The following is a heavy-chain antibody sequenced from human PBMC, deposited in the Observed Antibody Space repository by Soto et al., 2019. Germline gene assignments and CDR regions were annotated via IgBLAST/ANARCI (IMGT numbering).Heavy chain of an antibody. V-gene: IGHV3-66*01. J-gene: IGHJ4*02. CDR1: GFTVSSNY. CDR3: ARDGERIGLFDY. Sequence: GGSLRLSCAASGFTVSSNYMSWVRQAPGKGLEWVSVIYSGGSTYYADSVKGRFTISRDNSKNTLFLQMNGLRAEDTAVYYCARDGERIGLFDYWGQGTPVTVSS. D-gene: IGHD3-10*01. CDR2: IYSGGST.